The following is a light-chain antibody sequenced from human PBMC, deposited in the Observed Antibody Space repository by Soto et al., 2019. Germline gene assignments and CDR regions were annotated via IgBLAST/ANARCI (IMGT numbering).Light chain of an antibody. Sequence: EIVMTQSPATLSVSPGERATLSCRASQSISSYLAWYQQKPGQAPRLLIHGASTRATGMPARFSGSGSGTDFTLTISSLEPEDFAVYYCQQRSNWPPLTFGQGTRLEI. CDR1: QSISSY. J-gene: IGKJ5*01. CDR3: QQRSNWPPLT. V-gene: IGKV3-11*01. CDR2: GAS.